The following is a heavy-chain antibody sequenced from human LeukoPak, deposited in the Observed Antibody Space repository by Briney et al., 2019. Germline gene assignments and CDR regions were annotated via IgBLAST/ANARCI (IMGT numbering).Heavy chain of an antibody. V-gene: IGHV4-38-2*02. CDR2: IYHSGST. CDR1: GYSISSGYY. Sequence: SETLSLTCTVSGYSISSGYYWGWIRQPPGKGLEWIRSIYHSGSTYYNPSLKSRVTISVDTSKNQFSLKLSSVTAADTAVYYCARELQEWSIVLMVYATNNWFDPWGQGTLVTVSS. CDR3: ARELQEWSIVLMVYATNNWFDP. D-gene: IGHD2-8*01. J-gene: IGHJ5*02.